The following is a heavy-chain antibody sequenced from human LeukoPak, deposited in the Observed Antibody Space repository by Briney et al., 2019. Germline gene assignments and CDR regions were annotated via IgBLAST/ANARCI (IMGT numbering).Heavy chain of an antibody. CDR2: INHSGST. CDR1: GGSFSGYY. Sequence: SETLSLTCAVYGGSFSGYYWSWIRQPPGKGLEWIGEINHSGSTNYNPSLKSRVTISVDTSKNQFSLKLSSVPAADTAVYYCARGLTVTTSDDYWGQGTLVTVSS. V-gene: IGHV4-34*01. D-gene: IGHD4-17*01. J-gene: IGHJ4*02. CDR3: ARGLTVTTSDDY.